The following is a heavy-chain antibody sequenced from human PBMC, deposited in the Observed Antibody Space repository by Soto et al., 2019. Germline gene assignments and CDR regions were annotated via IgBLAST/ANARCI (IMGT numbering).Heavy chain of an antibody. V-gene: IGHV2-5*02. CDR3: ANKGGGDRILDY. CDR2: IYWDDAK. J-gene: IGHJ4*02. Sequence: QITLKESGPTLVKPTQTLTLTCTFSGFSLSTSGVGVGWIRQPPGKALEWLALIYWDDAKEYSPSLKSRLTITKDTPKNQVGLIRPNKDPVDKATYYGANKGGGDRILDYWGQGTLVTVSS. CDR1: GFSLSTSGVG. D-gene: IGHD3-16*01.